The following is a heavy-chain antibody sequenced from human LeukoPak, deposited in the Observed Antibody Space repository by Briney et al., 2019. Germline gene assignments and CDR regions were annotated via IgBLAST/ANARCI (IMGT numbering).Heavy chain of an antibody. J-gene: IGHJ4*01. V-gene: IGHV1-2*02. CDR1: GYTFTGYY. CDR2: INPNSGGT. Sequence: ASVKVSCKASGYTFTGYYMHWVRQAPGQGLEWMGWINPNSGGTNYAQKFQGRVTMTRDTSISTAYMQLSRLRSDDTAVYYCARSPSYDSSGYYYVVDYWGHGTLVTVSS. CDR3: ARSPSYDSSGYYYVVDY. D-gene: IGHD3-22*01.